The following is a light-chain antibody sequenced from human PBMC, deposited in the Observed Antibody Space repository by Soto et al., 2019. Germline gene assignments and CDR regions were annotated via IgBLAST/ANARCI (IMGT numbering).Light chain of an antibody. CDR2: EVS. J-gene: IGLJ3*02. Sequence: QSVLTQPASVSGSPGQSITISCTGTSSDVGHNYVSWYQQHAGKAPKLIIYEVSYRPSGVSTRFSGSKSGNTASLTISGLQAEDEADYYCSSYTSSGVFGGGTKLTVL. V-gene: IGLV2-14*01. CDR1: SSDVGHNY. CDR3: SSYTSSGV.